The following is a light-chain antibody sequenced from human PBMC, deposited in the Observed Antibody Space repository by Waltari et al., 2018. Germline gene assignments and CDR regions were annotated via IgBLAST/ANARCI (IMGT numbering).Light chain of an antibody. Sequence: SYFLTQPPSLSVAPGATARSSCGGTNIGSKHVHWYQPKAGQAPLLVIYYDNDTASGLPGRFSGSTARTTATLTSSRVAAGDDADYCGQVWDSSSGHWVFGGGTELTVL. V-gene: IGLV3-21*04. J-gene: IGLJ3*02. CDR3: QVWDSSSGHWV. CDR1: NIGSKH. CDR2: YDN.